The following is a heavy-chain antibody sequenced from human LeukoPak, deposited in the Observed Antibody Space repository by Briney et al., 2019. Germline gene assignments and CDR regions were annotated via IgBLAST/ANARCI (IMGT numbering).Heavy chain of an antibody. CDR2: ISGSGGST. Sequence: GGSLRLSCAASGFTFSSYAMSWVRQAPGKGLEWVSAISGSGGSTYYADSVKGRFTISRDNSKNTLYLQMNSLRAEDTAVYCCAKDSISDIRRNDAFDIWGQGTMVTVSS. D-gene: IGHD3-9*01. CDR3: AKDSISDIRRNDAFDI. CDR1: GFTFSSYA. J-gene: IGHJ3*02. V-gene: IGHV3-23*01.